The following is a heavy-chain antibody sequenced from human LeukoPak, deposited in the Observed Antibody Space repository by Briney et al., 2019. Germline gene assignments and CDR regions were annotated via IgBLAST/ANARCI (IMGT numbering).Heavy chain of an antibody. D-gene: IGHD6-13*01. CDR2: IWYDGSNK. J-gene: IGHJ4*02. CDR3: AKDRSSSSWYSDH. V-gene: IGHV3-33*06. Sequence: GGSLRLSCAASGFTFSSYGMHWVRQAPGKGLEWVAVIWYDGSNKYYADSVKGRFTISRDNSKNTLYLQMNSLRAEDTAVYHCAKDRSSSSWYSDHWGQGTLVTVSS. CDR1: GFTFSSYG.